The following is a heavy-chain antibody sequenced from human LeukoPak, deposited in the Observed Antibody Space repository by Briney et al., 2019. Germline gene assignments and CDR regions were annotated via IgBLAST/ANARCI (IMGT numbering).Heavy chain of an antibody. Sequence: ASVKVSCKASGYTLTSYGISWVRQAPGQGLEWMGWISAYNGNTNYAQKLQGRVTMTTDTSTSTAYMELRSLRSNDTAVYYCARDNVDTAGDSFDYWGQGTLVTVSS. CDR2: ISAYNGNT. CDR1: GYTLTSYG. J-gene: IGHJ4*02. D-gene: IGHD5-18*01. V-gene: IGHV1-18*01. CDR3: ARDNVDTAGDSFDY.